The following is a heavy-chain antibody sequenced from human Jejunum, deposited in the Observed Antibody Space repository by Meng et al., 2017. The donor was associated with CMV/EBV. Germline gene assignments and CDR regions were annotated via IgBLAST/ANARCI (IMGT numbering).Heavy chain of an antibody. D-gene: IGHD3-10*01. J-gene: IGHJ4*02. Sequence: EVQLVESGGGLVQRGGSLRLSCAASGFTFTSSWMHWVRQSPGQGLVWVSRIDLDGSNTNYADSVKGRFTISRDNAKNTLYLQMNSLRAEDTAVYYCGRDPPYGSGTYEIDYWGQGTLVTVSS. V-gene: IGHV3-74*01. CDR3: GRDPPYGSGTYEIDY. CDR1: GFTFTSSW. CDR2: IDLDGSNT.